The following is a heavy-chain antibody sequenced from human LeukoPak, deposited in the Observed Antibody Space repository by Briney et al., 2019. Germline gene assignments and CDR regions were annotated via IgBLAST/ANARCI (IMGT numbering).Heavy chain of an antibody. CDR2: IDPSDSYT. J-gene: IGHJ4*02. CDR1: GYSFTSYW. D-gene: IGHD1-20*01. Sequence: GESLKISCKGSGYSFTSYWISWVRQMPGKGLEWMGRIDPSDSYTNYSPSFQGHVTISADKSISTAYLQWSGLKASDTAMYYCARGPKYNWNDSPPDYWGQGTLVTVSS. CDR3: ARGPKYNWNDSPPDY. V-gene: IGHV5-10-1*01.